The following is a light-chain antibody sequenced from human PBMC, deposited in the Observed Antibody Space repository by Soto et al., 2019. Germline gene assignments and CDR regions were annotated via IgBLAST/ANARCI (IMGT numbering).Light chain of an antibody. V-gene: IGLV2-14*01. CDR2: DVS. CDR1: SSDVGGYNF. Sequence: QSALTQPASVSGSPGQSITISCTGTSSDVGGYNFVSWYQQHPGKAPNLMIYDVSNRPSGVSNRFSGSKSGNTASLVISGLQAEDEADYYCSSYTSSTSVVFGGGTKLTVL. CDR3: SSYTSSTSVV. J-gene: IGLJ2*01.